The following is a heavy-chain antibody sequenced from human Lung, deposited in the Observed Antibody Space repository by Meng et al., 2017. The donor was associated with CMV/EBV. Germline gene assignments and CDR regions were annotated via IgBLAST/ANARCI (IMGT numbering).Heavy chain of an antibody. J-gene: IGHJ6*02. D-gene: IGHD1-1*01. CDR2: IYYSGST. CDR3: ARFSATGAYYYGMDV. CDR1: GASISSHY. Sequence: SETLSLXCTVSGASISSHYWSWIRQPPGRGLEYIGFIYYSGSTNYNPSLRRPVIISIDTSKNQFSLKLSSVTTADTAVYYCARFSATGAYYYGMDVWGQGXTVTVSS. V-gene: IGHV4-59*11.